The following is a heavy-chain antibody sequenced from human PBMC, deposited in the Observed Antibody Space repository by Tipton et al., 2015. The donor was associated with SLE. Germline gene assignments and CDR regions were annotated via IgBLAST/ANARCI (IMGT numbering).Heavy chain of an antibody. CDR3: ARVSGSHYWGAEYFQH. CDR2: IHYRGLT. Sequence: TLSLTCTVSGGSISSGDYSWTWIRQHPGKGLEWIGHIHYRGLTYYNPSLKSRLSISADTSKNQFSLNLTSVTAADTAVYYCARVSGSHYWGAEYFQHWGQGTLVTVSS. CDR1: GGSISSGDYS. D-gene: IGHD1-26*01. V-gene: IGHV4-31*03. J-gene: IGHJ1*01.